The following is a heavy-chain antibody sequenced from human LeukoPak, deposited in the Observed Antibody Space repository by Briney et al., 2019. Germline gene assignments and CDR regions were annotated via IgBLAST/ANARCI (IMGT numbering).Heavy chain of an antibody. CDR3: ARPHYYDSSGYYPYYYYYGMDV. D-gene: IGHD3-22*01. V-gene: IGHV3-74*01. J-gene: IGHJ6*02. Sequence: PGGSLRLSCAASGFTFSSYWMHWVRQAPGKGLVWVSRINSDGSSTSCADSVKGRFTISRDNAKNTLYLQMNSLRAEDTAVYYCARPHYYDSSGYYPYYYYYGMDVWGQGTTVTVSS. CDR1: GFTFSSYW. CDR2: INSDGSST.